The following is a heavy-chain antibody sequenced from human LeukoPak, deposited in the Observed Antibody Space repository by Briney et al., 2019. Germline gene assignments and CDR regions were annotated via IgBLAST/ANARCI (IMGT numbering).Heavy chain of an antibody. V-gene: IGHV1-2*02. CDR1: GYTFTGYY. Sequence: ASVKVSCKASGYTFTGYYMHWVRQAPGQGLEWMGWINPNSGGTNYAQKFQGRVTMTRDTSISTAYMELSRLRSDDTAVYYCARDLLIHYYDSSGYYPAEYFQHWGQGTLVTVSS. J-gene: IGHJ1*01. CDR2: INPNSGGT. D-gene: IGHD3-22*01. CDR3: ARDLLIHYYDSSGYYPAEYFQH.